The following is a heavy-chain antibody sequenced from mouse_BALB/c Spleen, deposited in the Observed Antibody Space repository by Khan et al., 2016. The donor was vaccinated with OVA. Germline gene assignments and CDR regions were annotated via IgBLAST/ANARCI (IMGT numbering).Heavy chain of an antibody. V-gene: IGHV3-2*02. Sequence: EVQLQESGPGLVKPSQSLSLTCTVSGYSITSDYAWNWIRQFPGNKLEWVGYITYSGSTSYTPSLKSRISITRDTSQNQFFLHLNSVTTEDTATYYCTRGRAYWGQGTLVTVSA. D-gene: IGHD3-3*01. CDR3: TRGRAY. J-gene: IGHJ3*01. CDR2: ITYSGST. CDR1: GYSITSDYA.